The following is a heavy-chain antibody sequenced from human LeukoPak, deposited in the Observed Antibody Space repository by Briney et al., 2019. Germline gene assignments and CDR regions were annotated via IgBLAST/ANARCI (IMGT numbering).Heavy chain of an antibody. Sequence: ASVKVSCKASGYTFTGYYMHWVRQAPGQGLEWMGWINPNSGGTNYAQKFQGRVTMTRDTSISTAYMELSRLGSDDTAVYYCARSGQEIRVDRWFDPWGQGTLVTVSS. V-gene: IGHV1-2*02. CDR3: ARSGQEIRVDRWFDP. D-gene: IGHD2-2*01. J-gene: IGHJ5*02. CDR2: INPNSGGT. CDR1: GYTFTGYY.